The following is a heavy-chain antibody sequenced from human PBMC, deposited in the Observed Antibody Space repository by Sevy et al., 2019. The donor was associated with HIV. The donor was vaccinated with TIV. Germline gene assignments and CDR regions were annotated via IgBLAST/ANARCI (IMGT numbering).Heavy chain of an antibody. CDR2: INWDSGAI. D-gene: IGHD2-21*01. CDR3: AKDIRYSYGPVIDV. CDR1: GFTFDEFA. V-gene: IGHV3-9*01. J-gene: IGHJ6*04. Sequence: GGSLRLSCAASGFTFDEFAMHWVRQVPGKGLEWVSGINWDSGAIGYADSVKRRFTTYRDNATKSLYLQMNSLRGADTALYYCAKDIRYSYGPVIDVWGKGTTVTVSS.